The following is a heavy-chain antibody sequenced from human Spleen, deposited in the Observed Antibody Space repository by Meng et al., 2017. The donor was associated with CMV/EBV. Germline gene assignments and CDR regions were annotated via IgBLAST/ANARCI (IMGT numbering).Heavy chain of an antibody. CDR3: ATTPLVVPAATDYYYYGMDV. CDR1: GFTFSSYA. J-gene: IGHJ6*02. D-gene: IGHD2-2*01. CDR2: ISGSGGST. V-gene: IGHV3-23*01. Sequence: GGSLRLSCAASGFTFSSYAMSWVRQAPGKGLEWVSAISGSGGSTYYADSVKGRFTISRDNSKNTLYLQMNSLRAEDTAVYYCATTPLVVPAATDYYYYGMDVWGQGTTVMSP.